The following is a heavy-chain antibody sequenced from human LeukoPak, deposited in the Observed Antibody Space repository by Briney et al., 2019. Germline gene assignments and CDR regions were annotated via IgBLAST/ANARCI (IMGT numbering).Heavy chain of an antibody. J-gene: IGHJ4*02. Sequence: GGSLRLSCAASGFTFSSYVMNWVRQAPGKGLEWVANIKQDGSEKYYVDSVKGRFTISRDNAKKSLYLHMNSLRAEDTAVYYCASPGSVGDTGMPDYWGQGTLVTVSS. D-gene: IGHD5-18*01. CDR3: ASPGSVGDTGMPDY. CDR1: GFTFSSYV. CDR2: IKQDGSEK. V-gene: IGHV3-7*01.